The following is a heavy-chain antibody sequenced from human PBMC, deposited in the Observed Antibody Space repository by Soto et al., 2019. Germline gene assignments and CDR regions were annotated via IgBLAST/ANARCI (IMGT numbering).Heavy chain of an antibody. CDR3: ARSWNDYLFY. Sequence: QVLLQESGPGLVKSSETLSLTCAVSSDSISSTKWWSWVRQSPGKGLEWIGEIYPSGSTNYNPSLKRRVTLPEDRSKTQFSLKLTSVTAADTAVYYCARSWNDYLFYWGQGTLVTVSS. CDR2: IYPSGST. CDR1: SDSISSTKW. J-gene: IGHJ4*02. D-gene: IGHD4-17*01. V-gene: IGHV4-4*02.